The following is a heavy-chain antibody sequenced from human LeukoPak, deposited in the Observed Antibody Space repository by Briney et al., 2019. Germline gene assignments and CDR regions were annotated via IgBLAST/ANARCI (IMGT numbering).Heavy chain of an antibody. V-gene: IGHV4-39*07. J-gene: IGHJ5*02. CDR3: ASNYYDSSGYHRGNWFDP. D-gene: IGHD3-22*01. Sequence: SETLSLTCTVSGGSISSSSYYWGGIRQPPGKGLEWIGSIYYSGSTYYNPSLKSRVTISVDTSKNQFSLKLSSVTAADTAVYYCASNYYDSSGYHRGNWFDPWGQGTLVTVSS. CDR1: GGSISSSSYY. CDR2: IYYSGST.